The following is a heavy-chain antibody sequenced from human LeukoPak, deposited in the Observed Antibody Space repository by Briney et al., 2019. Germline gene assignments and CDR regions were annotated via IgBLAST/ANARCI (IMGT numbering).Heavy chain of an antibody. CDR2: IYSGGST. CDR3: AKETVAAPPIDY. Sequence: QAGGSLRLSCAASGFTVSSNYMSWVRQAPGKGLEWVSVIYSGGSTYYADSVKGRFTISRDNSKNTLYLQMNSLRAEDTAVYYCAKETVAAPPIDYWGQGTLVTVSS. V-gene: IGHV3-53*01. J-gene: IGHJ4*02. D-gene: IGHD6-19*01. CDR1: GFTVSSNY.